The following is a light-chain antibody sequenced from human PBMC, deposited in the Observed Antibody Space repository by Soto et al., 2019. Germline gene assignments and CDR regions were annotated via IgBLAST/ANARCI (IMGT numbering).Light chain of an antibody. J-gene: IGKJ4*01. V-gene: IGKV3D-7*01. Sequence: PGERVTLSCRASQRVSSSYLTGYQQKPGQAPRLLIYGASTRATSIPARFSGSGSGTDFTLTISSLQPEDFAVYYCQQDYNSLTFGGGTKVEIK. CDR2: GAS. CDR3: QQDYNSLT. CDR1: QRVSSSY.